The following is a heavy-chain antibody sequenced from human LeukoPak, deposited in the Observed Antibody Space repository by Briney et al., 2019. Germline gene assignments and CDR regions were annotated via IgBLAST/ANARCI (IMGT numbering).Heavy chain of an antibody. J-gene: IGHJ5*02. D-gene: IGHD3-3*01. Sequence: PSETLSLTCTVSGASISRYFWNWIRQPPGKELEWIGYISSGGSTNYNPSLKSRVTMSVDTSKNQFSLKLSSVTAADTAVYYCARDSQSYYTRWFDPWGQGTLVTVSS. V-gene: IGHV4-59*01. CDR2: ISSGGST. CDR1: GASISRYF. CDR3: ARDSQSYYTRWFDP.